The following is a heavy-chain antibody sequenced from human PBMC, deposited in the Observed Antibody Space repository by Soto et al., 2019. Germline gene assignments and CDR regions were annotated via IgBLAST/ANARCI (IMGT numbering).Heavy chain of an antibody. CDR2: INPSGGST. V-gene: IGHV1-46*01. CDR3: ARVRYSSSSLFDH. Sequence: QVQLVQSGAEVKKPGASVKVSCKASGYIFTSYYLHWVRQAPGQGLEWMGTINPSGGSTSYAQQFQVRVTMTRDTSTRTVYMELSSLRSEDTAVYYCARVRYSSSSLFDHWGQGTLVTVSS. CDR1: GYIFTSYY. J-gene: IGHJ4*02. D-gene: IGHD6-6*01.